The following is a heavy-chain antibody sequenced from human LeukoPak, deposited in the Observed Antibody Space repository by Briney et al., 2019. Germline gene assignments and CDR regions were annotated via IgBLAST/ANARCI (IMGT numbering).Heavy chain of an antibody. Sequence: SETLSLTCTVSGGSINSYYWSWIRQPPGKGLEWIGYIYYSGSTNYNPSLKSRVTISVDTSKNQFSLKLSSVTAADTAVYYCARARVITHDFEYWGQGTLVTVSS. V-gene: IGHV4-59*01. J-gene: IGHJ4*02. D-gene: IGHD4-17*01. CDR1: GGSINSYY. CDR3: ARARVITHDFEY. CDR2: IYYSGST.